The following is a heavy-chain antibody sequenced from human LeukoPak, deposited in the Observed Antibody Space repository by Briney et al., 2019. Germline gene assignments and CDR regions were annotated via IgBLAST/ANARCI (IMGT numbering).Heavy chain of an antibody. D-gene: IGHD1-20*01. J-gene: IGHJ4*02. Sequence: PGGSLRLSCAASGFIFSDYGMYWVRQAPGKGLEWVAFIRYDGSDEDYADSVKGRFTISRDNSKNTLYLHMNSLRAEDTAFYYCAKLLYNWIDETSYWGQGTLLIVSS. V-gene: IGHV3-30*02. CDR3: AKLLYNWIDETSY. CDR2: IRYDGSDE. CDR1: GFIFSDYG.